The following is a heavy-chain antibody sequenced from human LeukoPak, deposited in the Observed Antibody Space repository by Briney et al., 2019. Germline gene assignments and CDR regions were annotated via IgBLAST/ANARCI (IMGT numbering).Heavy chain of an antibody. J-gene: IGHJ4*02. CDR2: IYHSGST. CDR1: GYSISSGYY. V-gene: IGHV4-38-2*02. CDR3: ARTSRRTSAAGYSFDY. D-gene: IGHD6-13*01. Sequence: SETLSLTCTVSGYSISSGYYWGWIWQPPGKGLEWIGSIYHSGSTYYNPSLKSRVTISVDASKNQFSLKLSSVTAADTAVYYCARTSRRTSAAGYSFDYWGQGTLVTVSS.